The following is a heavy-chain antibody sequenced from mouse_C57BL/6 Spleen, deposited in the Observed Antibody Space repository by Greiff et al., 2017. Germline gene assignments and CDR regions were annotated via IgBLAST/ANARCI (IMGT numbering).Heavy chain of an antibody. J-gene: IGHJ4*01. V-gene: IGHV1-54*01. Sequence: QVQLKESGAELVRPGTSVKVSCKASGYAFTNYLLEWVKQRPGQGLEWIGVINPGSGGTNYNEKFKGKATLTADKSSSTAYMQLSILTSEDSAVYFCARKTGPYYAMDYWGQGTSVTVSS. CDR3: ARKTGPYYAMDY. CDR2: INPGSGGT. CDR1: GYAFTNYL. D-gene: IGHD4-1*01.